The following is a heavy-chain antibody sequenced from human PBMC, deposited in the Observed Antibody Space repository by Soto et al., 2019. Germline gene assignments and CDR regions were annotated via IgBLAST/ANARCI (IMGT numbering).Heavy chain of an antibody. CDR1: GFTFSNAW. CDR2: IKSKTDGGTT. D-gene: IGHD3-22*01. V-gene: IGHV3-15*07. CDR3: TTDPLYYYDSSGYPDPFDY. J-gene: IGHJ4*02. Sequence: EVQLVESGGGLVKPGGSLRLSCAASGFTFSNAWMNWVRQAPGKGLEWVGRIKSKTDGGTTDYAAPVKGRFTISRDDSKNTLYLQMNSLKTEDTAVYYCTTDPLYYYDSSGYPDPFDYWGQGTLVTVSS.